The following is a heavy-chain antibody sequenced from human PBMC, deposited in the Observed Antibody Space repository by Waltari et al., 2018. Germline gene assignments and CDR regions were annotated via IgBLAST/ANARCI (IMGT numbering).Heavy chain of an antibody. D-gene: IGHD3-10*01. V-gene: IGHV3-7*01. J-gene: IGHJ4*02. Sequence: EVQLVESGGGLVQPGGSLRLSCAASGFTFNTYWMKWIRQAPGKGLEWVANINPDGSQKVYVDSVKGRVTVSRDNAQNSLYLQMNNLRAEDTAVYYCTTLARGESGDYWGQGTLVTVSS. CDR3: TTLARGESGDY. CDR2: INPDGSQK. CDR1: GFTFNTYW.